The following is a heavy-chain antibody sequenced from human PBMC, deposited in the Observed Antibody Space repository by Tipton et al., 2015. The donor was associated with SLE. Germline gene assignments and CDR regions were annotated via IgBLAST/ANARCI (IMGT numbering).Heavy chain of an antibody. J-gene: IGHJ5*02. V-gene: IGHV4-61*05. Sequence: TLSLTCTVSGGSISSSSYYWGWIRQPPGKGLEWIGYIYTSGSTNYNPSLKSRVTMSVDTSKNQFSLKLSSVTAADTAVYYCARDRDDSSGSLFDPWGQGTLVTVSS. CDR1: GGSISSSSYY. CDR3: ARDRDDSSGSLFDP. CDR2: IYTSGST. D-gene: IGHD3-22*01.